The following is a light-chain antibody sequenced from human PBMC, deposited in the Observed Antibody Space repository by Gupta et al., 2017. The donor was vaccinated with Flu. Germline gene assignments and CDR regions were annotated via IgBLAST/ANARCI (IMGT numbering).Light chain of an antibody. CDR1: QRVSSRY. Sequence: ERVTVSCRASQRVSSRYLAWYQQKPDQAPRLLIYGASARAAAIPDRFSGSGSETDFTLTISGLEPEDFAVYYCQQYATSPWTFGQGTKLEI. J-gene: IGKJ2*01. CDR3: QQYATSPWT. CDR2: GAS. V-gene: IGKV3-20*01.